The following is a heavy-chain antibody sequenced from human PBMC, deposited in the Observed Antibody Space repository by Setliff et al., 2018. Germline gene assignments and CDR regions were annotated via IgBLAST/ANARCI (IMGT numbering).Heavy chain of an antibody. CDR3: ARVGYCSGPTCYPLDY. Sequence: PGGSLRLSCAASGFTFSNYAMNWVRQAPGKGLEWVSAISGSGGTTYYADSVKGRFTISRDNAKNSLYLQMNSLRVEDTAVYYCARVGYCSGPTCYPLDYWGQGTLVTVSS. J-gene: IGHJ4*02. CDR2: ISGSGGTT. V-gene: IGHV3-23*01. CDR1: GFTFSNYA. D-gene: IGHD2-15*01.